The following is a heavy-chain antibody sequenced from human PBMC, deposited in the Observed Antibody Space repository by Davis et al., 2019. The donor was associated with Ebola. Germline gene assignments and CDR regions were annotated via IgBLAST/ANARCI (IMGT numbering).Heavy chain of an antibody. CDR1: GFTFSDYY. Sequence: GESLKISCAASGFTFSDYYMSWIRQAPGKGLEWVSYISSSGSTIYYADSVKGRFTISRDNSKNTLYLQMNSLRAEDTAVYYCAKGKDCSGGSCRAFDIWGQGTMVTVSS. V-gene: IGHV3-11*01. D-gene: IGHD2-15*01. J-gene: IGHJ3*02. CDR2: ISSSGSTI. CDR3: AKGKDCSGGSCRAFDI.